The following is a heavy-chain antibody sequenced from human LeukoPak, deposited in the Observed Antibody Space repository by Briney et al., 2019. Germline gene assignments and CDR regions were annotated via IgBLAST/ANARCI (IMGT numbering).Heavy chain of an antibody. Sequence: SETLSLICTVSGGSMSSNYWSWIRQPPGKAVEWIGYIYYSGSTNYNPSLKSRVTISVDTSKNQFSLKLSSVTAADTAVYYCARLSGSPANFDYWGQGALVTVSS. V-gene: IGHV4-59*08. D-gene: IGHD1-1*01. CDR2: IYYSGST. CDR1: GGSMSSNY. J-gene: IGHJ4*02. CDR3: ARLSGSPANFDY.